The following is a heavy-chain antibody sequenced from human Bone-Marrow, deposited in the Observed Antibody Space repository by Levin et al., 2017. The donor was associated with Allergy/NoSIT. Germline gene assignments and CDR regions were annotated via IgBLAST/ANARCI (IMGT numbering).Heavy chain of an antibody. Sequence: SETLSLTCAVSGGSISSGGYSWSWIRQPPGKGLEWIGYIYHSGSTYYNPSLKSRVTISVDRSKNQFSLKLSSVTAADTAVYYCAREVLRYFDWFGYFDYWGQGTLVTVSS. CDR3: AREVLRYFDWFGYFDY. V-gene: IGHV4-30-2*01. CDR1: GGSISSGGYS. J-gene: IGHJ4*02. D-gene: IGHD3-9*01. CDR2: IYHSGST.